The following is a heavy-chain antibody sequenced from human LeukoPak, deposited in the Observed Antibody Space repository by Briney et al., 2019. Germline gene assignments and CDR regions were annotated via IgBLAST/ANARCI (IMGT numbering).Heavy chain of an antibody. CDR2: MKEDGSEK. Sequence: GGSLRLSCAASGFTFSDYWMNWVRQAPGKGLEWVANMKEDGSEKYCVDCVKGRFTISRDNAKNSLYPQMNSLRVEDTAVYYCARGPNYGSRSDYFDYWGQGTLVTVSS. CDR1: GFTFSDYW. V-gene: IGHV3-7*03. D-gene: IGHD3-10*01. J-gene: IGHJ4*02. CDR3: ARGPNYGSRSDYFDY.